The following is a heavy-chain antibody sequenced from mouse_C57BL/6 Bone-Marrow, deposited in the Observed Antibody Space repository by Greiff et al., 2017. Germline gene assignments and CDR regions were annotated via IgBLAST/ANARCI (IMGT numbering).Heavy chain of an antibody. D-gene: IGHD1-1*01. CDR3: AKEDGSSPYYFDY. Sequence: VQLVESGPGLVQPSQSLSITCTVSGFSLTSYGVHWVRQSPGRGLEWLGVIWRGGSTDYNAAFMSRLSITKDNSKSHVFFKMNSLQADDTSIYYCAKEDGSSPYYFDYWGQGTTLTVSS. CDR2: IWRGGST. V-gene: IGHV2-5*01. J-gene: IGHJ2*01. CDR1: GFSLTSYG.